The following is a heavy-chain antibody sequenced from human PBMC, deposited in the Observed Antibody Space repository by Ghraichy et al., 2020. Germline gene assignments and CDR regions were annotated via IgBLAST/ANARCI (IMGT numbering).Heavy chain of an antibody. CDR1: GFTFSNCA. CDR2: LSGSGRST. Sequence: GGSLRLSCAASGFTFSNCAMSWVRQAPGKRLEWVSALSGSGRSTYYADSVKGRFTISRDNSKNTLYLQMNSLRAEDTAVYYCAKDRGYDFWSGYYFDDRGGFFDYWGQGTLVTVSS. D-gene: IGHD3-3*01. V-gene: IGHV3-23*01. CDR3: AKDRGYDFWSGYYFDDRGGFFDY. J-gene: IGHJ4*02.